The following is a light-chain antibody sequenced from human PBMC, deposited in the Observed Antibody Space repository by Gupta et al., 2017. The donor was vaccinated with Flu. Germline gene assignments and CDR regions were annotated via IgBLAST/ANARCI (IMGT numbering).Light chain of an antibody. CDR3: QQYYNLPLT. CDR2: DAS. CDR1: QDISNY. V-gene: IGKV1-33*01. J-gene: IGKJ4*01. Sequence: DIPMTHSPSSLSASVGDSTTITCQASQDISNYLNWYQQKPGKAPKLLIDDASNLETGVPSRFSGSGSGTDFTFTISSLQPEDIATYYCQQYYNLPLTFGGGTKVEIK.